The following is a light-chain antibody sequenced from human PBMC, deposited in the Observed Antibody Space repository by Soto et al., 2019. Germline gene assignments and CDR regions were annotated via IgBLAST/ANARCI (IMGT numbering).Light chain of an antibody. CDR2: ENN. CDR3: QSYDGSLSGYV. CDR1: SSNIGAGYE. V-gene: IGLV1-40*01. Sequence: QSVLTQPPSVSEAPGQRVTISCTGSSSNIGAGYEAHWYQQVPGTAPKLLIYENNNRHSGVPDRFSGAKSGTSASLAITGLQSEDEAEDYCQSYDGSLSGYVCGPGTQLTVL. J-gene: IGLJ1*01.